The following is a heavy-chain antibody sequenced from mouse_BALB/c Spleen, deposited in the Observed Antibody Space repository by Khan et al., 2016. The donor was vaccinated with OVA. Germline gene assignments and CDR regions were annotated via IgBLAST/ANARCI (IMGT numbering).Heavy chain of an antibody. CDR1: GFTFSSYG. J-gene: IGHJ2*01. CDR2: INSNGGST. V-gene: IGHV5-6-3*01. CDR3: ARMARTIN. Sequence: EVELVESGGGLVQPGGSLKLSCAASGFTFSSYGMSWVRQTPDKRLELVATINSNGGSTYYPDSVKGRFTISRDNAKTTLYLQMSSLKSEDTAMYYGARMARTINWGQGTTLTVSS.